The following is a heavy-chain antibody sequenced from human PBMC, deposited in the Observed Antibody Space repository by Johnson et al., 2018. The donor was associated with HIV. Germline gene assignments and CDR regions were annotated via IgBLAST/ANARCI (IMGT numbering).Heavy chain of an antibody. D-gene: IGHD6-6*01. CDR3: ARAGSSSDDAFDI. V-gene: IGHV3-15*01. CDR2: IKSKTDGGTT. CDR1: GFSFTNAW. J-gene: IGHJ3*02. Sequence: VQLVESGGGLVKTGGSLRLSCAASGFSFTNAWMSWVRQAPGKGLEWVGRIKSKTDGGTTDYAAPVKGRFTISRDNSKNTLYLQMNSLRAEDTAVYYCARAGSSSDDAFDIWGQGTMVTVSS.